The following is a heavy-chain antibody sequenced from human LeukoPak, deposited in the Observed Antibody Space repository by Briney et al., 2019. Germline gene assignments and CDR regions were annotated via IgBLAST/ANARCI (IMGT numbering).Heavy chain of an antibody. CDR3: ARGCMDYYDSSGYYYCWFDP. J-gene: IGHJ5*02. V-gene: IGHV3-13*01. D-gene: IGHD3-22*01. CDR1: GFTFSSYD. Sequence: GGSLRLSCAASGFTFSSYDMHWVRQATGKGLEWVSAIGTAGDTYYPGSVKGRFTISRDNAKNSLYLQMNSLRAEDTAVYYCARGCMDYYDSSGYYYCWFDPWGQGTLVTVSS. CDR2: IGTAGDT.